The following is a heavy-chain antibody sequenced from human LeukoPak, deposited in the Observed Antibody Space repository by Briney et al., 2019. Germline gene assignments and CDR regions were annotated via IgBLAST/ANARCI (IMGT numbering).Heavy chain of an antibody. Sequence: SETLSLTCTVSGYSISNGYYWGWIRQPPGKGLEWVGSIYHRGSTNYNPSLKSRVTISVDTSKNQFSLKLSSVTAADTAVYYCARGGKGPAVFDYWGQGTLVTVSS. V-gene: IGHV4-38-2*02. CDR3: ARGGKGPAVFDY. J-gene: IGHJ4*02. D-gene: IGHD4-17*01. CDR2: IYHRGST. CDR1: GYSISNGYY.